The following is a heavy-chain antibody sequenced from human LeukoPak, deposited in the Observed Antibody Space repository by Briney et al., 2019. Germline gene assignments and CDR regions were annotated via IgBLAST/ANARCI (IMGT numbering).Heavy chain of an antibody. V-gene: IGHV4-38-2*01. D-gene: IGHD3-3*01. CDR2: IYHSGST. CDR3: AGTVGITIFGVVSDAFDI. Sequence: SETLSLTCAVSGYSISSGYYWGWIRQPPGKGLEWIGSIYHSGSTYYNPSLKSRVTISVDTSKNQFSLKLSSVTAADTAVYYCAGTVGITIFGVVSDAFDIWGQGTMVTVSS. J-gene: IGHJ3*02. CDR1: GYSISSGYY.